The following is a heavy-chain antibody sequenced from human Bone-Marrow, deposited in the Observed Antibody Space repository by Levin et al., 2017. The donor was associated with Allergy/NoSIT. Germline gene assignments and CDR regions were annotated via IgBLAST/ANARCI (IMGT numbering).Heavy chain of an antibody. Sequence: GGSLRLSCAASGFTFSSYGMHWVRQAPGKGLEWVAVISYDGSNKYYADSVKGRFTISRDNSKNTLYLQMNSLRAEDTAVYYCAKDLWVTIFGVVTVPDYWGQGTLVTVSS. CDR2: ISYDGSNK. J-gene: IGHJ4*02. D-gene: IGHD3-3*01. CDR1: GFTFSSYG. V-gene: IGHV3-30*18. CDR3: AKDLWVTIFGVVTVPDY.